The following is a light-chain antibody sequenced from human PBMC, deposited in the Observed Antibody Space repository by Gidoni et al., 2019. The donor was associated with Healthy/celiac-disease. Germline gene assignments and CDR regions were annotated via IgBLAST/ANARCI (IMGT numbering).Light chain of an antibody. CDR1: QSVSSSY. J-gene: IGKJ3*01. CDR2: GAS. Sequence: EIVLTQSPGTLSLSPGERATLSCRASQSVSSSYLAWYQQKPGQAPSLLIYGASIRATGIPARFSGSGSGTDFTLTISRLEPEDFAVYYCQQSVSSPRFTFGPGTKVDIK. V-gene: IGKV3-20*01. CDR3: QQSVSSPRFT.